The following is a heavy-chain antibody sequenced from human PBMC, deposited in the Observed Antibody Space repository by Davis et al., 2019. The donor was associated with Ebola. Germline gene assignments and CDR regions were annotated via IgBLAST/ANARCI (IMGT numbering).Heavy chain of an antibody. CDR3: ARSRGYADYMFYNYFAMDV. V-gene: IGHV3-21*01. CDR2: ISSSSSHI. Sequence: GESLKISCAASGFTFSSYSMNWVRQAPGKGLEWVASISSSSSHIFYSDSVQGRFTISRDNAKNSLYLQMSSLRDEDTAVYYCARSRGYADYMFYNYFAMDVWGKGTTVTVSP. CDR1: GFTFSSYS. J-gene: IGHJ6*04. D-gene: IGHD4-17*01.